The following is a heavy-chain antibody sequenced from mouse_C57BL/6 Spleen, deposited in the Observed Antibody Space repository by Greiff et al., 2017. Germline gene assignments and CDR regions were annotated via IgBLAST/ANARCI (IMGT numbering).Heavy chain of an antibody. CDR3: TRAGYYAMDY. J-gene: IGHJ4*01. V-gene: IGHV1-15*01. CDR1: GYTFTDYE. Sequence: VKLQQSGAELVRPGASVTLSCKASGYTFTDYEMHWVKQTPVHGLEWIGAIYPETGGTAYNQKFKGKAILTADKSSSTAYMELRSLTSEDSAVYYCTRAGYYAMDYWGQGTSVTVSS. CDR2: IYPETGGT.